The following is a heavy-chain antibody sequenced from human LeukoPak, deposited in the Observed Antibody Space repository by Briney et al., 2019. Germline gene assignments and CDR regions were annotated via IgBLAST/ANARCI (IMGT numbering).Heavy chain of an antibody. CDR3: AKDRPVTTDYNWFDP. D-gene: IGHD4-17*01. Sequence: AGGSLRLSCAASGFTFGSYAMSWVRQAPGKGLEWVSAISGSGGSTYYADSVKGRFTISRDNSKNTLYLQMNSLRAEDTAVYYCAKDRPVTTDYNWFDPWGQGTLVTVSS. CDR1: GFTFGSYA. CDR2: ISGSGGST. J-gene: IGHJ5*02. V-gene: IGHV3-23*01.